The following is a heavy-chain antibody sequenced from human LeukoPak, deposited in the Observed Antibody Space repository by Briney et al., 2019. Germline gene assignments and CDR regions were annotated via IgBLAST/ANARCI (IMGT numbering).Heavy chain of an antibody. CDR3: ARIPLGYSGAYYFDY. J-gene: IGHJ4*02. V-gene: IGHV4-4*07. CDR1: GGSISSYY. CDR2: FYSGGST. D-gene: IGHD5-12*01. Sequence: SETLSLTCTVSGGSISSYYWSWIRQPAGKGLEWIGRFYSGGSTDYNPSLKSRVTMSVDTSKNQFFLNLSSVSAADTAVYYCARIPLGYSGAYYFDYWGQGTLVTVSP.